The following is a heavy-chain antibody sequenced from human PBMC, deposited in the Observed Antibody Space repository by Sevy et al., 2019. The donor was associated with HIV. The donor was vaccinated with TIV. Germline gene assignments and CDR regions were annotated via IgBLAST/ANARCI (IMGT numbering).Heavy chain of an antibody. CDR1: GFTFSSYS. CDR3: ARDRISGDGYNLGAFDY. Sequence: GGSLRLSCAASGFTFSSYSMNWVRQVPGKGLEWVSSISSSSSYIYYADSVKGRFTISRDNAKNSLYLQMNSLRAEDTAVYYCARDRISGDGYNLGAFDYWGQGTLVTVSS. J-gene: IGHJ4*02. CDR2: ISSSSSYI. D-gene: IGHD5-12*01. V-gene: IGHV3-21*01.